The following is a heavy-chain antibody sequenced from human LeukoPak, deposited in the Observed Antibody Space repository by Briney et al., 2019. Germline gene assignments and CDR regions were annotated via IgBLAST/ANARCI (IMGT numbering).Heavy chain of an antibody. V-gene: IGHV3-74*01. J-gene: IGHJ4*02. Sequence: GGSLRLSCAASGFPFSSYWMHWVRQAPGKGLEWVSRVNSDGSTTNYADSVKGRFTISRDNSKNALYLQMNSLRAEDTAVYYCARERVVYSYGSRVDYWGQGTLVTVSS. CDR1: GFPFSSYW. D-gene: IGHD5-18*01. CDR3: ARERVVYSYGSRVDY. CDR2: VNSDGSTT.